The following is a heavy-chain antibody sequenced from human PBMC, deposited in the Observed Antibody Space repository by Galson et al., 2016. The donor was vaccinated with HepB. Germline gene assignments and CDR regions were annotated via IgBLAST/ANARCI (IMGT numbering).Heavy chain of an antibody. Sequence: VSGVSISRSTLYWGWIRQPPGQGLAWIGRMHNSGITDYNPSLKSRVTISVDTSKTQLPVELTSVTAADTAVYYCASSHPRTAYFNFWGQGTLVTVSS. J-gene: IGHJ4*02. CDR2: MHNSGIT. CDR1: GVSISRSTLY. CDR3: ASSHPRTAYFNF. D-gene: IGHD5-18*01. V-gene: IGHV4-39*01.